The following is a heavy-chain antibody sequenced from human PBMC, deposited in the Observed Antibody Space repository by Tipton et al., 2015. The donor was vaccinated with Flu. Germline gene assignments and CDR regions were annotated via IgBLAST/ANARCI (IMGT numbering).Heavy chain of an antibody. V-gene: IGHV1-69*18. CDR1: GGTFSSYA. D-gene: IGHD6-19*01. CDR2: IIPIFGTA. Sequence: QLVQSGPEVKKPGSSVKVSCKASGGTFSSYAISWVRQAPGQGLEWMGRIIPIFGTANYAQKFQGRVTITADESTSTAYMELSSLSSEDTAVYYCARDLAVAGPDYYYYGMDVWGQGTTVTVSS. J-gene: IGHJ6*02. CDR3: ARDLAVAGPDYYYYGMDV.